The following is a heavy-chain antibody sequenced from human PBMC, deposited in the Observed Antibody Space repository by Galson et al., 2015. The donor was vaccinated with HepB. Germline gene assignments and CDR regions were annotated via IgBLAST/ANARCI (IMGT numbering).Heavy chain of an antibody. D-gene: IGHD3-22*01. V-gene: IGHV3-48*04. J-gene: IGHJ4*02. Sequence: SLRLSCAASTFIFSTYSMNWVRQAPGKGLEWISYISSSSTTIYYADSVKGRFTISRDNAKNSLYLQMNSLRAEDTAVYYCVFRRGYALKPLDYWGQGTLLTVSS. CDR1: TFIFSTYS. CDR3: VFRRGYALKPLDY. CDR2: ISSSSTTI.